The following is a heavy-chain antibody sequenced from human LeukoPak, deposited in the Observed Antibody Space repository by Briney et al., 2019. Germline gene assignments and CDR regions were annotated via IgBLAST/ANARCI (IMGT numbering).Heavy chain of an antibody. V-gene: IGHV3-23*01. Sequence: GGSLRLSCAASGFTFSSYAMSWVRQAPGKGLEWVSAISGSGIGTYYADTVKGRFTISRDNAKNSLYLQMISLRSEDTAVYYCAKASGNFYAPFMDYWGQGTLVTVSS. CDR1: GFTFSSYA. CDR3: AKASGNFYAPFMDY. D-gene: IGHD2/OR15-2a*01. J-gene: IGHJ4*02. CDR2: ISGSGIGT.